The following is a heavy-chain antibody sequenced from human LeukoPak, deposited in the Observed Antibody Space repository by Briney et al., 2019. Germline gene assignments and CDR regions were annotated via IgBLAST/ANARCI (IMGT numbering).Heavy chain of an antibody. CDR1: GASITSYY. V-gene: IGHV4-59*01. CDR3: ASEVVTSIEYFQH. Sequence: SETLSLTCTVSGASITSYYWSWIRQPPGKALEWIGYIYYSRSTNYNPSLKSRVTISVDTSKNQFSLKLRSVTAADTAVYYCASEVVTSIEYFQHWGQGTLVTVSS. J-gene: IGHJ1*01. D-gene: IGHD2-21*02. CDR2: IYYSRST.